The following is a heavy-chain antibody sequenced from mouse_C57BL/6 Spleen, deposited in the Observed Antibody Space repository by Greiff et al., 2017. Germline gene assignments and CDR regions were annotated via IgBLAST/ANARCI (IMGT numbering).Heavy chain of an antibody. CDR1: GFTFRSYA. D-gene: IGHD2-5*01. CDR3: ARDQGYSNYNAMDY. V-gene: IGHV5-4*01. CDR2: ISDGGSYT. J-gene: IGHJ4*01. Sequence: EVKLVESGGGLVKPGGSLKLSCAASGFTFRSYAMSWVRQTPEKRLEWVATISDGGSYTYYPDNVKGRFTISRDNAKNNLYLQMSHLKSEDTAMYYCARDQGYSNYNAMDYWGQGTSVTVSS.